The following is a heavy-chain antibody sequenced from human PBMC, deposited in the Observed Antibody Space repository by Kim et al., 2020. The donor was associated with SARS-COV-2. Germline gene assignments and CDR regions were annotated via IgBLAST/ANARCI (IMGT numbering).Heavy chain of an antibody. V-gene: IGHV3-23*01. CDR3: AKDSRYDFWSGYYFDY. Sequence: GGSLRLSCAASGFTFSNYAMNWVRQAPGKGLEWVSAISGYGGSTYCADSVKGRFTISRDNPKNTLYLQMNSLRADDTAVYYCAKDSRYDFWSGYYFDYWGQGTLVTVSS. CDR2: ISGYGGST. J-gene: IGHJ4*02. CDR1: GFTFSNYA. D-gene: IGHD3-3*01.